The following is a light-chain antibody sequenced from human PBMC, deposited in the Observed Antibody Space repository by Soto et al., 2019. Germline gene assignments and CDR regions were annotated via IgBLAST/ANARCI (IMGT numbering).Light chain of an antibody. CDR3: QXRSNWPPHMYI. CDR1: QSVSNY. CDR2: DAS. J-gene: IGKJ2*01. V-gene: IGKV3-11*01. Sequence: EIVLTQSPATLSLSPGERATLSCRASQSVSNYLAWYQQKPGQAPRLVIYDASYRATGIPARFSGSGSGTXXTLXXSXXXPXXXAXXXXQXRSNWPPHMYIFGQGTKLEIK.